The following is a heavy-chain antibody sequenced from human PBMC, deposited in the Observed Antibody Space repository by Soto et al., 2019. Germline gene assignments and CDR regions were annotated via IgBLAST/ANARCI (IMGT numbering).Heavy chain of an antibody. D-gene: IGHD1-1*01. J-gene: IGHJ4*02. V-gene: IGHV3-48*01. CDR1: GFTFSSYS. CDR3: ARELNCGLFDY. CDR2: ISSSSSTI. Sequence: PGGSLRLSCAASGFTFSSYSMNWVRQALGKGLEWVSYISSSSSTIYYADCVKGRFTISRDNVKKSLCLKMNSLRAEYTAGDYGARELNCGLFDYWGQGDLVTVSS.